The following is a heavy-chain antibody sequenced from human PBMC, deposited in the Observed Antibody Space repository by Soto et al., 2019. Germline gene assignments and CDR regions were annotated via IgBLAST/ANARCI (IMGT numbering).Heavy chain of an antibody. Sequence: QVQLVQSGAEVKKPGASVKVSCKASGYTFTSYGIRWVRQAPGQGLEWRGWISAYNGNTNYAQKLQGRVTMTTARSTSTAYMALRSLRSDDTAVYYCARSMVYATPCCYGIDVWGQGTTVTVSS. D-gene: IGHD2-8*01. V-gene: IGHV1-18*01. CDR3: ARSMVYATPCCYGIDV. J-gene: IGHJ6*02. CDR2: ISAYNGNT. CDR1: GYTFTSYG.